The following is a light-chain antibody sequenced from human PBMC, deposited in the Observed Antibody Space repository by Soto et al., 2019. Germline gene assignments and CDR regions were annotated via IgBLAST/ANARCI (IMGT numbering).Light chain of an antibody. CDR1: NIGAAYD. CDR2: GNS. V-gene: IGLV1-40*01. Sequence: QSALAQPPSVSGAPGQRVTISCSNIGAAYDVHWYQQLPGTAPKLLIFGNSRRPSGVPDRFSGAKSGTSASLAITGLQAEDEADYYCQSYDRNLRGWVFGGGTKVTVL. J-gene: IGLJ3*02. CDR3: QSYDRNLRGWV.